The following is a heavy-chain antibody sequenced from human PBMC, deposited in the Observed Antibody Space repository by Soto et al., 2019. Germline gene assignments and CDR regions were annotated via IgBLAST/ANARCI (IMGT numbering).Heavy chain of an antibody. CDR3: ARVGSSCHSGGCYYYYVLGV. Sequence: QVRLQESGPGLVKPSETLSLSCLVSGDSVGNGPYYWSWIRQSPGEGLEWIAYIYYSGSTNVNPSLESRVNISIDMSKNQFFLELRSVTAEDAAVYFCARVGSSCHSGGCYYYYVLGVWGQGTTVAISS. CDR1: GDSVGNGPYY. J-gene: IGHJ6*02. D-gene: IGHD1-26*01. CDR2: IYYSGST. V-gene: IGHV4-61*01.